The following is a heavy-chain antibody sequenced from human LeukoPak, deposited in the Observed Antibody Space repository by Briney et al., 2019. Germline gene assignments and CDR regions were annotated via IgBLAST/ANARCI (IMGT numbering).Heavy chain of an antibody. CDR2: MNPNSGNS. CDR3: AREGLDY. J-gene: IGHJ4*02. CDR1: GYTFTNYY. V-gene: IGHV1-8*01. Sequence: ASVKVSCKASGYTFTNYYINWVRQATGQGLEWMGYMNPNSGNSAYAQKFQGRVTITTDASISTAYMELSGLRSEDTALYYCAREGLDYWGQGTLATVSS.